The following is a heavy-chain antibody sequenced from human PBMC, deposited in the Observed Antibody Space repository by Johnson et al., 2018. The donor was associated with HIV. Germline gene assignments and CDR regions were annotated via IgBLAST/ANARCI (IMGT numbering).Heavy chain of an antibody. D-gene: IGHD6-13*01. CDR3: AKAGGIAAAGAFDI. V-gene: IGHV3-30*04. J-gene: IGHJ3*02. CDR2: ISYDGSNK. CDR1: GFTFSSYA. Sequence: QVQLVESGGGVVQPGGSLRLSCAASGFTFSSYAMHWVRQAPGKGLEWVAVISYDGSNKYYADSVKGRFTISRDNSKNTLYLQMNSLRAEDTAVYYCAKAGGIAAAGAFDIWGQGTMVTVSS.